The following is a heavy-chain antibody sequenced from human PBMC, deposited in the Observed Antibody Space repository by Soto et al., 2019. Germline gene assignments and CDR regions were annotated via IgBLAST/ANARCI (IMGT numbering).Heavy chain of an antibody. CDR2: IDPSDSYT. Sequence: PGESLKISCKGSGYSFTSYWISWVRQMPGKGLEWVGRIDPSDSYTNYSPSFQGHVTISADKSISTAYLQWSSLKASDTAMYYCARRSPSGYSYGSDDYWGQGTLVTVSS. J-gene: IGHJ4*02. D-gene: IGHD5-18*01. CDR3: ARRSPSGYSYGSDDY. CDR1: GYSFTSYW. V-gene: IGHV5-10-1*01.